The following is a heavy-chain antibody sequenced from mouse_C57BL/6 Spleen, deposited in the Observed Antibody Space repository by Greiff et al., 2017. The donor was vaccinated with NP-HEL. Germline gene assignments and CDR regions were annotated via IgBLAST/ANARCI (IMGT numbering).Heavy chain of an antibody. CDR3: ARRHFDV. CDR1: GFTFSDYG. CDR2: ISSGSSTI. V-gene: IGHV5-17*01. J-gene: IGHJ1*03. Sequence: EVQRVESGGGLVKPGGSLKLPCAASGFTFSDYGMHWVRQAPETGLVWVAYISSGSSTIYYAEPVKGRFTISRDNAKNTLFLQMTSLMSEDTAMYYCARRHFDVWGTGTTVTVSS.